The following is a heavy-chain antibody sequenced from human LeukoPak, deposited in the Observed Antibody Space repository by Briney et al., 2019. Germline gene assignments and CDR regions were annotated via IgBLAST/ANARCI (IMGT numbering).Heavy chain of an antibody. J-gene: IGHJ4*02. CDR3: ARLAYYYGSGSYYKSPRGYFDY. V-gene: IGHV4-34*01. Sequence: PSETLSLTCAVYGGSFSGYYWSWIRQPPGKGLKRIGEINHSGSTNYNPSLKSRVTISVDTSKNQFSLKLSSVTAADTAVYYCARLAYYYGSGSYYKSPRGYFDYWGQGTLVTVSS. CDR2: INHSGST. CDR1: GGSFSGYY. D-gene: IGHD3-10*01.